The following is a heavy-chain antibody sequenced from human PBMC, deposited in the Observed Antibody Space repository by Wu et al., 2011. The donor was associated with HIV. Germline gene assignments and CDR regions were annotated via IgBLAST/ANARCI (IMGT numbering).Heavy chain of an antibody. J-gene: IGHJ4*02. CDR3: ARLDATRGGFDF. CDR1: GYIFTNYG. D-gene: IGHD2-2*01. V-gene: IGHV5-51*03. Sequence: VQLVQSGAEVKKPGESLKISCQGSGYIFTNYGIGWVRQMPGKGLEWMGIIYPGDSATKYSPSFQGQVTISADKSISTANLQWSSLQASDTAMYYCARLDATRGGFDFWDQGTLVTVSS. CDR2: IYPGDSAT.